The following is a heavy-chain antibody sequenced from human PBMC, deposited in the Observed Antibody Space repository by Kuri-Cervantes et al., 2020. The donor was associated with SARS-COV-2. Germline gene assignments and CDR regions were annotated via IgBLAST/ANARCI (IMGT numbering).Heavy chain of an antibody. Sequence: GGSLRLSCAASGFTFSSYAMHWVRQAPSKGLEWVAVISYDGSNKYYADSVKGRFTISRDNSKNTLYLQMNSLRAEDTAVYYCARDGMRSSKYYYYYYYMDVWGKGTTVTVSS. CDR1: GFTFSSYA. CDR2: ISYDGSNK. V-gene: IGHV3-30*04. CDR3: ARDGMRSSKYYYYYYYMDV. J-gene: IGHJ6*03. D-gene: IGHD1-1*01.